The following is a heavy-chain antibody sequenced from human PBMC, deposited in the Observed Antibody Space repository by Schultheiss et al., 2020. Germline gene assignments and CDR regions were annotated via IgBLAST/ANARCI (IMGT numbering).Heavy chain of an antibody. D-gene: IGHD3-9*01. CDR2: ISSSSSTI. V-gene: IGHV3-48*01. CDR3: ARDRDYDILTGYSEGIGY. Sequence: GGSLRLSCAASGFTFSSYSMNWVRQAPGKGLEWVSYISSSSSTIYYADSVKGRFTISRDNAKNSLYLQMNSLRAEDTAVYYCARDRDYDILTGYSEGIGYWGQGTLVTVSS. CDR1: GFTFSSYS. J-gene: IGHJ4*02.